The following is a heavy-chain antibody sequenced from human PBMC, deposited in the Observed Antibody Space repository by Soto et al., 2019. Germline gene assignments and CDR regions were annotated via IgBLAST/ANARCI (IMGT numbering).Heavy chain of an antibody. CDR2: IDPSDSYT. Sequence: GESLKISCNGSGYSFTIYCISLVLQMPGKGLEWMGRIDPSDSYTNYSPSFQGHVTISADKSISTAYLQWSSLKASDTAMYYCARSYGSGSYGWFDPWGQGTLVTVSS. CDR3: ARSYGSGSYGWFDP. D-gene: IGHD3-10*01. J-gene: IGHJ5*02. CDR1: GYSFTIYC. V-gene: IGHV5-10-1*01.